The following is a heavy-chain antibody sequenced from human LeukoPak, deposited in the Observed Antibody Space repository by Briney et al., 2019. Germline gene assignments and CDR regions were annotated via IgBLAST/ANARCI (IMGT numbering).Heavy chain of an antibody. Sequence: SETLSLTCTVSGASVSSGSYYWSWIRQPPGKGLEWIGYIYYSGSTNYNPSLKSRVTISVDTSKNQFSLKLSSVTAADTAVYYCARSKRRDGYTDYWGQGTLVTVSS. J-gene: IGHJ4*02. D-gene: IGHD5-24*01. V-gene: IGHV4-61*01. CDR3: ARSKRRDGYTDY. CDR1: GASVSSGSYY. CDR2: IYYSGST.